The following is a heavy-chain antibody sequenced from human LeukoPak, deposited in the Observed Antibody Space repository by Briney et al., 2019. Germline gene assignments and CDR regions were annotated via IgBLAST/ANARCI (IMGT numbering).Heavy chain of an antibody. D-gene: IGHD5-24*01. Sequence: SETLSLTCTVSGASISSYYWTWIRQPAGKGLEWIGRIYTSGSTYYNPSLKSRVTMSVDTSKNQFSLKLSSVTAADTAVYYCARGVEMATIGGYNLFDPWGQGTLVTVSS. V-gene: IGHV4-4*07. CDR2: IYTSGST. CDR1: GASISSYY. J-gene: IGHJ5*02. CDR3: ARGVEMATIGGYNLFDP.